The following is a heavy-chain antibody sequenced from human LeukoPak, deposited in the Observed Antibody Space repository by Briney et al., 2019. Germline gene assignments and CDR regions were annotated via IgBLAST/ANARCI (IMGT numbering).Heavy chain of an antibody. CDR1: GGSISSYY. J-gene: IGHJ4*02. V-gene: IGHV4-59*01. Sequence: SETLSLTCTVSGGSISSYYWSWLRQPPGKGLEWLGYIYYIGSTNYNPSLKSRVTISVDTSKNQFSLKLSSVTAADTAVYYCARGYCSGGNCYYLDYWGQGTLVTVSS. CDR2: IYYIGST. D-gene: IGHD2-15*01. CDR3: ARGYCSGGNCYYLDY.